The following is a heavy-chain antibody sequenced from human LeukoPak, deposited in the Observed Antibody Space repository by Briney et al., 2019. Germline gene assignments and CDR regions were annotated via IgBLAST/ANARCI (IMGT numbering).Heavy chain of an antibody. Sequence: ASVKVSCKASGYTFTGYYIHWVRQAPGQGHESMGWINPNAGGTSYAQKFQGRVTMTRDTSISTAYMELSRLTSDDTAVYYCSSGYPTVPFWGQGTLVTVSS. CDR2: INPNAGGT. CDR3: SSGYPTVPF. J-gene: IGHJ4*02. CDR1: GYTFTGYY. D-gene: IGHD3-22*01. V-gene: IGHV1-2*02.